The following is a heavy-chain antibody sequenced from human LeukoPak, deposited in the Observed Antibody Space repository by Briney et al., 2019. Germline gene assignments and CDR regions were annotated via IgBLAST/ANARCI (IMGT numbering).Heavy chain of an antibody. CDR1: GFTVSSNF. V-gene: IGHV3-66*01. CDR2: IYSGGST. CDR3: ARGGVVVAAIDAFDI. Sequence: PGGSLRLSCAASGFTVSSNFMSWVRQALGKGLEWVSLIYSGGSTYYADSVKGRFTISRDISKNTLFLQLNSLRAEDTAVYYCARGGVVVAAIDAFDIWGQGTLVTVSS. D-gene: IGHD2-15*01. J-gene: IGHJ3*02.